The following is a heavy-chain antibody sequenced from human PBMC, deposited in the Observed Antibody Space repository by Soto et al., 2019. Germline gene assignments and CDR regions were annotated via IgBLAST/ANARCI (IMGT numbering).Heavy chain of an antibody. J-gene: IGHJ4*02. V-gene: IGHV3-30*18. CDR1: GFTFNDYG. CDR2: ISYDGSKK. Sequence: QVQLVESGGGVVQPGRSLRLSCAASGFTFNDYGMHWVRQAPGKGLEWVAVISYDGSKKYYADSVKGRFTISRDNSKNTLYLQMNSLRAEDTAVYYCAKVVANHGDYEAFDYWGQGTLVTVSS. D-gene: IGHD4-17*01. CDR3: AKVVANHGDYEAFDY.